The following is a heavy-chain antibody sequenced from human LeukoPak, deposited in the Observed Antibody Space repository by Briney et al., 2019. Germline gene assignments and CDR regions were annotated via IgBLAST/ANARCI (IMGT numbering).Heavy chain of an antibody. Sequence: PSETLSLTCSVSGYSINSGYYWGWIRQPPGKGLEWVASMFHTGTTYYNPSLKSRVSISIDTSRNYFSLRLTSVTAADTAIYYCGRANYGDYIDYWGQGALVTVSS. CDR1: GYSINSGYY. V-gene: IGHV4-38-2*02. CDR2: MFHTGTT. CDR3: GRANYGDYIDY. D-gene: IGHD4-17*01. J-gene: IGHJ4*02.